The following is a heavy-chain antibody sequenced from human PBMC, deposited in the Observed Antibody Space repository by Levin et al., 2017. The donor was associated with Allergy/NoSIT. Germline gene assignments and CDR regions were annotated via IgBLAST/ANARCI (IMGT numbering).Heavy chain of an antibody. CDR1: GFTFSSYG. V-gene: IGHV3-33*01. Sequence: GESLKISCAASGFTFSSYGMHWVRQAPGKGLEWVAVIWYDGSNKYYADSVKGRFTISRDNSKNTLYLQMNSLRAEDTAVYYCARRLIHSSGYFADAFDIWGQGTMVTVSS. D-gene: IGHD3-22*01. J-gene: IGHJ3*02. CDR3: ARRLIHSSGYFADAFDI. CDR2: IWYDGSNK.